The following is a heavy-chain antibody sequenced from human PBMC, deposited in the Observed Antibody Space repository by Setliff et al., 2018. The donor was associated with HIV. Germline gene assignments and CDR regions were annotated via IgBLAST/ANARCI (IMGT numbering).Heavy chain of an antibody. J-gene: IGHJ5*02. CDR3: ARDGGFGDQGGNWFDP. CDR2: ISHSGST. CDR1: GGYISDTNW. Sequence: SETLSLTCAVSGGYISDTNWWSWVRQPPGKGLEWIGEISHSGSTNYNPALKSRVTILVDKSKNQFSLKLSSVTAADTAVYYCARDGGFGDQGGNWFDPWGQGTLVTVSS. V-gene: IGHV4-4*02. D-gene: IGHD3-10*01.